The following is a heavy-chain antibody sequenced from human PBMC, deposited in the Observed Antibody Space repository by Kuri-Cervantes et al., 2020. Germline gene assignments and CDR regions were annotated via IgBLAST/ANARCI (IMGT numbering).Heavy chain of an antibody. Sequence: GESLKISCAASGFTFSSYAMHWVRQAPGKGLEWVAVISYDGSNKYYADSVKGRFTISRDNSKNTLYLQMNSLRAEDTAVYYCARDRAAAADPEVYYFDYWGQGTLVTVSS. CDR1: GFTFSSYA. J-gene: IGHJ4*02. D-gene: IGHD6-13*01. V-gene: IGHV3-30-3*01. CDR2: ISYDGSNK. CDR3: ARDRAAAADPEVYYFDY.